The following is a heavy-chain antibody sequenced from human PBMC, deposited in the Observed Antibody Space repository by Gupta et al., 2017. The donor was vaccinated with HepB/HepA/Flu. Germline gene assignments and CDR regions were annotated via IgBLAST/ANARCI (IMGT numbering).Heavy chain of an antibody. J-gene: IGHJ4*02. CDR3: TRFGGFGMGPFDY. D-gene: IGHD3-10*01. CDR2: IYYSGST. CDR1: GGSISSGDYY. Sequence: QVQLQESGPGLVKPSQTLSLTCTVSGGSISSGDYYWSWIRQPPGKGLEWIGYIYYSGSTYYNPSLKSRVTISVDTSKNQFSLKLSSVTAADTAVYYCTRFGGFGMGPFDYWGQGTLVTVSS. V-gene: IGHV4-30-4*01.